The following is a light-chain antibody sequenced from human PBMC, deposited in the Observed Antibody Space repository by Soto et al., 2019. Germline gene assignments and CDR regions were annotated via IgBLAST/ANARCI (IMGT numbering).Light chain of an antibody. V-gene: IGLV2-8*01. CDR2: EVS. J-gene: IGLJ1*01. CDR1: SSYVGNDNF. CDR3: SSYAGSNNFV. Sequence: QSVLTQPASVSGSPGQSITISCTGTSSYVGNDNFVSWYQHHPGKAPKLIIYEVSQRPSGVPDRFSGSKSGNTASLTVSGLQAEDEADYYCSSYAGSNNFVFGSGTKVNVL.